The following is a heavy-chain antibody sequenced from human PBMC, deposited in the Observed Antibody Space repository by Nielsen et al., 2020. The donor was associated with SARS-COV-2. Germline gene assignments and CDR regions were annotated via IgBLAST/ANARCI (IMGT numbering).Heavy chain of an antibody. CDR2: ITGTSSHI. J-gene: IGHJ4*02. CDR1: GFAFSSYT. Sequence: GESLKISCAASGFAFSSYTMSWVRQAPGKGLEWVSFITGTSSHISYGDSVRGRFTISRDNAKNSVHLQINSLRAEDTAVYYCVGIVGALWGQGTLVTVSS. V-gene: IGHV3-21*01. D-gene: IGHD1-26*01. CDR3: VGIVGAL.